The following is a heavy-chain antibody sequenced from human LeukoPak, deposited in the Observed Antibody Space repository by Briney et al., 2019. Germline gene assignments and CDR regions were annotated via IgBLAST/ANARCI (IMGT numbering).Heavy chain of an antibody. Sequence: GGSLRLSCAASRFTFSSYSMNWVRQAPGKGLEWISYISTTSSTIYYADSVKGRFTISRDNAKNSLYLQMNSLRAEDTAVYYCARGGMATVTSLLFDPWGQGTLATVSS. CDR3: ARGGMATVTSLLFDP. J-gene: IGHJ5*02. CDR2: ISTTSSTI. CDR1: RFTFSSYS. V-gene: IGHV3-48*04. D-gene: IGHD4-11*01.